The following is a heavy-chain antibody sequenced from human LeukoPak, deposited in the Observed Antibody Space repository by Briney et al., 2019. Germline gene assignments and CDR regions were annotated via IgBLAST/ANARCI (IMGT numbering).Heavy chain of an antibody. CDR3: ARSMGSYGYDALDM. V-gene: IGHV5-51*01. CDR1: GSDFATYW. CDR2: IYPADSDT. D-gene: IGHD5-18*01. J-gene: IGHJ3*02. Sequence: GESLQISCQGSGSDFATYWIAWVRQPPGKGLEWMGIIYPADSDTRYTPSFQGPVTISADRSFSAAYLQRSSLKASDTAMYYCARSMGSYGYDALDMWGQGTMVTVSS.